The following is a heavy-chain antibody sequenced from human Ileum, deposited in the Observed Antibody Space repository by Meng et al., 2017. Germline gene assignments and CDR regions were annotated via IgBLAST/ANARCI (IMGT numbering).Heavy chain of an antibody. CDR3: SREQSPNGSGSYPLY. Sequence: GESLKISCAASGFTVSGDYMYRSWVRQAPGKGLAYVSIINPDGRTFYADSVKGRYTISRDNSENTLYLQMNSLRPEDTAVYYCSREQSPNGSGSYPLYWGQGTLVTVSS. CDR2: INPDGRT. J-gene: IGHJ4*02. D-gene: IGHD3-10*01. CDR1: GFTVSGDY. V-gene: IGHV3-66*02.